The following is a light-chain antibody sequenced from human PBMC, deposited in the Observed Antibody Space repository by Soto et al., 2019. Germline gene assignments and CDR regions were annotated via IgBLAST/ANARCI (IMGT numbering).Light chain of an antibody. V-gene: IGLV1-40*01. CDR1: SSNIGAGYD. J-gene: IGLJ2*01. Sequence: QSVLTQPPSVSGAPGQRVTISCTGSSSNIGAGYDVHWYQQLPGTAPKLLIYGNSNRPSGVPDRFSGSKSGTSASLAITGLQAEDEADHYCQPYDSSLRSVVFGGGTKLTVL. CDR3: QPYDSSLRSVV. CDR2: GNS.